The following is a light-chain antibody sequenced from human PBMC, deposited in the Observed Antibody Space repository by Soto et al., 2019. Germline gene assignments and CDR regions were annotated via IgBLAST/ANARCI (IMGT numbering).Light chain of an antibody. CDR2: KAS. V-gene: IGKV1-5*03. CDR1: QTISSW. Sequence: DIQMTQSPSTLSGSVGDRVTITCRASQTISSWLAWYQQKPGKAPKLLIYKASTLKSGVPSRFSGSGSGTEFTLTISRLQPDDFATYYCQHYTSYSEAFGQGTKVDLK. CDR3: QHYTSYSEA. J-gene: IGKJ1*01.